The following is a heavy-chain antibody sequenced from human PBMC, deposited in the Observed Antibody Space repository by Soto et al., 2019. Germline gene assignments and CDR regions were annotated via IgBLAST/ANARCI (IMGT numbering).Heavy chain of an antibody. CDR1: GGSISSGGYS. Sequence: QLQLQESGSGLVKPSQTLSLTCAVSGGSISSGGYSWSWIRQPPGKGLEWIGYIYHNGSTYYNPSLKSRVTISVDRSKNQFSLKLSSVTAADTAVYYCARGLGSSPSEDAFDIWGQGTMVTVSS. CDR2: IYHNGST. D-gene: IGHD1-26*01. CDR3: ARGLGSSPSEDAFDI. V-gene: IGHV4-30-2*01. J-gene: IGHJ3*02.